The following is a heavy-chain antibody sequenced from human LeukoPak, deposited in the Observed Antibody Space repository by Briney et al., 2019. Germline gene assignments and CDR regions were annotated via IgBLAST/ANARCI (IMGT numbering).Heavy chain of an antibody. CDR1: GFTFSSYG. Sequence: GRSLRLSCAASGFTFSSYGMHWVRQAPGKGLEWVAIISYDGSNKNYADSVKGRFTISRDNSKNTLYLQMNSLRAEDTAVYSCAKDSMVRGCLNYWGQGTLVTVSS. CDR3: AKDSMVRGCLNY. D-gene: IGHD3-10*01. CDR2: ISYDGSNK. V-gene: IGHV3-30*18. J-gene: IGHJ4*02.